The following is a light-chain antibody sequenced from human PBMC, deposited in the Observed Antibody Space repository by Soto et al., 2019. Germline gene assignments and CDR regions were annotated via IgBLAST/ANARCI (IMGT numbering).Light chain of an antibody. CDR3: QAWDSSTAP. CDR1: KLGEKY. CDR2: QDI. J-gene: IGLJ2*01. V-gene: IGLV3-1*01. Sequence: SYELTQPPSVSVSPGQTAIITCSGDKLGEKYACWYQQKPGQSPVLVIYQDIKRPSGIPERFSGSNSGNTATLTIRGTQAMDEADYYCQAWDSSTAPFGGGTKLTVL.